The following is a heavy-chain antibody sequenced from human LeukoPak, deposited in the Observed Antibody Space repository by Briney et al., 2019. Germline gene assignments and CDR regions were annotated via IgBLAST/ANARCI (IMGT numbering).Heavy chain of an antibody. V-gene: IGHV1-2*02. D-gene: IGHD2-15*01. CDR3: ARDFCSGGSCYSRFDY. Sequence: ASVKVSCKASGYTFTGYYMHWVRQAPGQGLEWMGWISPNSGGTNYAQKFQGRVTMTRDTSISTAYMELSRLRSDDTAVYYCARDFCSGGSCYSRFDYWGQGTLVTVSS. J-gene: IGHJ4*02. CDR2: ISPNSGGT. CDR1: GYTFTGYY.